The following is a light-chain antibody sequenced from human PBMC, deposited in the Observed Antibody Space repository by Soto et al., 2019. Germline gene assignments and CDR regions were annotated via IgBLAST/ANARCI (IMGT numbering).Light chain of an antibody. CDR1: QNINIY. Sequence: DIQMTQSPSSLSASVGDSVTITCRASQNINIYLSWYQQKPGKAPKLLINVASTLQGGVPSRFSGSGSWTEFSLAISSLQPEDYSTYYCHQSFSTPQTFGGGTRVEIK. CDR2: VAS. CDR3: HQSFSTPQT. J-gene: IGKJ4*01. V-gene: IGKV1-39*01.